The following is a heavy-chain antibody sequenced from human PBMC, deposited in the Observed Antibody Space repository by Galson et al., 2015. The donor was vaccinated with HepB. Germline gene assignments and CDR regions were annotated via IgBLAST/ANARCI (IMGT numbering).Heavy chain of an antibody. CDR1: GYTFTSYD. Sequence: SVKVSCKASGYTFTSYDINWVRQATGRGLEWMGWMNPTSGNTGYAQKFQGRVTMTRNTSVSTAYMELNSLTSEDTAVYYCARGEFDSADFWGQGTLVTVSS. D-gene: IGHD3-9*01. J-gene: IGHJ4*02. CDR3: ARGEFDSADF. CDR2: MNPTSGNT. V-gene: IGHV1-8*01.